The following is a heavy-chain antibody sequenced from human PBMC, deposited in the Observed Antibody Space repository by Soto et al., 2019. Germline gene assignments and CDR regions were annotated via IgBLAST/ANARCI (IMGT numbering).Heavy chain of an antibody. V-gene: IGHV4-34*01. CDR2: INHSGST. CDR3: ARGRGWFDP. Sequence: ETLSLTCAVYGGSFSGYYWSWIRQPPGKGLEWIGEINHSGSTNYNPSLKSRVTISVDTSKNQFSLKLSSVTAADTAVYYCARGRGWFDPWGQGTLVTVSS. J-gene: IGHJ5*02. CDR1: GGSFSGYY.